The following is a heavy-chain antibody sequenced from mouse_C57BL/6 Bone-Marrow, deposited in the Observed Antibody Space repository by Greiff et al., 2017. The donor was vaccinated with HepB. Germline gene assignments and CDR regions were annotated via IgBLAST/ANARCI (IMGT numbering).Heavy chain of an antibody. CDR2: IYPGSGNT. J-gene: IGHJ2*01. V-gene: IGHV1-76*01. CDR1: GYTFTDYY. CDR3: ARRGSPCDY. D-gene: IGHD1-1*01. Sequence: QVQLKESGAELVRPGASVKLSCKASGYTFTDYYINWVKQRPGQGLEWIARIYPGSGNTYYNEKFKGKATLTAEKSSSTAYMQLSSLTSEDSAVYFCARRGSPCDYGGKGTTLTVLS.